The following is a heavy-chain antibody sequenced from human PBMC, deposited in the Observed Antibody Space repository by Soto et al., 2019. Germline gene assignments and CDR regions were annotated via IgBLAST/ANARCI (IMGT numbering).Heavy chain of an antibody. D-gene: IGHD5-12*01. CDR1: GYTFTGYY. J-gene: IGHJ3*02. V-gene: IGHV1-2*04. Sequence: ASVEVSCKASGYTFTGYYMHWVRQAPGQGLEWMGWVNPNSGGTNYAQKFQGWVTMTRDTSISTAYMELSRLRSDDTAVYYCARDQGYNALDIWGHGTVVTLSS. CDR3: ARDQGYNALDI. CDR2: VNPNSGGT.